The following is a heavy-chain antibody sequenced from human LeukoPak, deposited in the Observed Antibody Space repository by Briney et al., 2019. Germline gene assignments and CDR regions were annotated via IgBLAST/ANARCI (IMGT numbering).Heavy chain of an antibody. J-gene: IGHJ6*02. CDR1: GFTFSSYE. Sequence: GGSLRLSCAASGFTFSSYEMNWVRQAPGKGLEWVSYISSSGSTIYYADSVKGRFTISRDNAKNSLYLQMNSLRAEDTAVYYCVTGYCSGGSCYSGPYYYGMDVWGQGTTVTVSS. CDR3: VTGYCSGGSCYSGPYYYGMDV. V-gene: IGHV3-48*03. D-gene: IGHD2-15*01. CDR2: ISSSGSTI.